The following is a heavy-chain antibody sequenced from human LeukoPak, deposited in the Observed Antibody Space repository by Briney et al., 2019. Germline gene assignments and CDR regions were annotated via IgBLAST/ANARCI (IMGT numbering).Heavy chain of an antibody. CDR3: AKLSRIAAAGTQDY. V-gene: IGHV3-23*01. CDR2: TSGSGDST. J-gene: IGHJ4*02. Sequence: PGGSLRLSCAASGFTFSSCAMSWVRQAPGKGLEWVSATSGSGDSTFYADSVKGRFTISRDNSKNTLYLQMNSLRAEDAAVYYCAKLSRIAAAGTQDYWGQGTLVTVSS. CDR1: GFTFSSCA. D-gene: IGHD6-13*01.